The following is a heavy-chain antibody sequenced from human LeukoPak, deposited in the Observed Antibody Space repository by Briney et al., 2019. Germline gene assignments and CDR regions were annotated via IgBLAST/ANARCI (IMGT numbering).Heavy chain of an antibody. CDR1: GFSFSTYS. CDR2: IRGSSSAM. CDR3: ARDRDWSFDY. Sequence: GGSLRLSCAASGFSFSTYSMNWVRQAPGKGLEWVSNIRGSSSAMNYADSVRGRFAISRDNAKNSLYLEMSGLRAEDTAVYYCARDRDWSFDYWGQGTLVTVSS. V-gene: IGHV3-48*04. J-gene: IGHJ4*02. D-gene: IGHD3-9*01.